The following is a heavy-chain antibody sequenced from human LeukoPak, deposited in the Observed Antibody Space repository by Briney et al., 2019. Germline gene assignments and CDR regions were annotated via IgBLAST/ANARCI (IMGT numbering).Heavy chain of an antibody. J-gene: IGHJ4*02. CDR3: ARGKLRYFDWLLYGDY. V-gene: IGHV1-2*02. CDR1: GYTFTGYY. Sequence: ASVKVSCKASGYTFTGYYMHWVRQAPGQGLECMGWINPNSGGTNYAQKFQGRVTMTRDTSISTAYMELSRLRSDDTAVYYCARGKLRYFDWLLYGDYWGQGTLVTVSS. CDR2: INPNSGGT. D-gene: IGHD3-9*01.